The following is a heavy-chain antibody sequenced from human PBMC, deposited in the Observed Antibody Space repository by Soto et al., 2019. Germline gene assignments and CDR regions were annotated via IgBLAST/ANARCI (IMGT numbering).Heavy chain of an antibody. CDR3: EGGKQATFGGVTVYYYYGMDV. J-gene: IGHJ6*02. V-gene: IGHV1-69*13. CDR2: IFPIFNTA. D-gene: IGHD3-16*01. CDR1: GGTFSSHG. Sequence: AVKVSCKASGGTFSSHGCSWVRQAPGQGREGVGEIFPIFNTANYAQKFQGRDTITADESTSTVYMVLNSLGSADTAIYYCEGGKQATFGGVTVYYYYGMDVWGQGTTVTVSS.